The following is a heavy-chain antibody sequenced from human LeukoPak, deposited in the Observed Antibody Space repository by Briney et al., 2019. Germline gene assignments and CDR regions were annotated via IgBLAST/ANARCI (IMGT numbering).Heavy chain of an antibody. Sequence: ASVKVSCKASGYTFTSYDINWVRQATGQGLEWMGWMNPNSGNTGYAQKFQGRVTMTRNTSISTAYMELSSLRSEDTAVYYCAREIPTIVVVPAAINGMDVWGQGTTVTVSS. CDR2: MNPNSGNT. CDR3: AREIPTIVVVPAAINGMDV. D-gene: IGHD2-2*02. CDR1: GYTFTSYD. V-gene: IGHV1-8*01. J-gene: IGHJ6*02.